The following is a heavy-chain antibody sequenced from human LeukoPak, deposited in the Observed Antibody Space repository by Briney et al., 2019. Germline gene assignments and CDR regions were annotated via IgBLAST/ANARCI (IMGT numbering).Heavy chain of an antibody. V-gene: IGHV3-21*01. CDR1: GFTFSSYS. CDR2: ISSSSSYI. J-gene: IGHJ2*01. Sequence: GGSLRLSCAASGFTFSSYSLNWVRQAPGKGLEWVSSISSSSSYIYYADSVKGRFTISRDNAKNSLYLQMSSLRAEDTAVYYCARDNNLRRRYLDLWGRGTLVTVSS. D-gene: IGHD1/OR15-1a*01. CDR3: ARDNNLRRRYLDL.